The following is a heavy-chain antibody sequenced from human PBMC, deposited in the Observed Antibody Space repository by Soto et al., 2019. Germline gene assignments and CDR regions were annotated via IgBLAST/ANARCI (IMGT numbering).Heavy chain of an antibody. D-gene: IGHD1-1*01. CDR1: GFSFSSYA. J-gene: IGHJ3*01. CDR3: AKAWGWNGAAFDV. V-gene: IGHV3-23*01. CDR2: ISGSGGST. Sequence: DVQLLESGGDFVQPGGSLRLSCAASGFSFSSYAMSWVRQAPGKGLEWVSGISGSGGSTYYADSVEGRFVISRDNSENTLYLQMSSLRVEDTAGYYCAKAWGWNGAAFDVWGQGTMVTVSS.